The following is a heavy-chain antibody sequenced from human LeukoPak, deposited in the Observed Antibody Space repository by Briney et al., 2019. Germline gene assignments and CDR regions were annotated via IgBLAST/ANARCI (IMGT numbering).Heavy chain of an antibody. CDR3: AKSIETARSVGY. CDR2: IYYTGST. CDR1: GGSISSYY. Sequence: SETLSLTCTVSGGSISSYYWNWIRQPPGKGLEWIGYIYYTGSTNYNPSLKSRVTISLDTSENQFSLKLSSVTAADTAVYYCAKSIETARSVGYWGQGTLVTVSS. J-gene: IGHJ4*02. V-gene: IGHV4-59*01. D-gene: IGHD6-13*01.